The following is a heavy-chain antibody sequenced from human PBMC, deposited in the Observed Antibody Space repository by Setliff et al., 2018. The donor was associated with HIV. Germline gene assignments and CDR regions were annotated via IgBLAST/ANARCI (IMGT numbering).Heavy chain of an antibody. CDR1: GGSISTGGYY. CDR3: ARQPGYSSGWYFTASGFDP. D-gene: IGHD6-19*01. V-gene: IGHV4-31*03. CDR2: IYNSGGT. Sequence: SETLSLTCTVSGGSISTGGYYWSWIRQHPGKGLEWIGYIYNSGGTYYNPSLKSRITMSIDTSKNQFSLKLNSVTAADTAVYYCARQPGYSSGWYFTASGFDPWGQGTLVTVSS. J-gene: IGHJ5*02.